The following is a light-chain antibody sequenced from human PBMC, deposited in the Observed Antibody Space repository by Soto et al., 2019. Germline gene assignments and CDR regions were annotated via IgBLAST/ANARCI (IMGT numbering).Light chain of an antibody. CDR3: QKYGSSPIT. J-gene: IGKJ5*01. V-gene: IGKV3-20*01. CDR2: GAS. Sequence: EIVLTQSPGTLSVSPGERATLSCRASQSVSSNLAWYQQKPGQAPRLLIYGASSRATGIPDRFSGSGSGTDFTLTISRLEPEDFAVYYCQKYGSSPITFGQGTRLEIK. CDR1: QSVSSN.